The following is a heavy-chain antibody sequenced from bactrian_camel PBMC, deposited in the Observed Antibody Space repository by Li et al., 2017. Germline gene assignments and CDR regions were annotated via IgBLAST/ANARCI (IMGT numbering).Heavy chain of an antibody. V-gene: IGHV3S40*01. CDR2: IYRGSGRT. CDR1: GYSNSRDC. CDR3: AVRYSWYGCVLTFPSQYQY. J-gene: IGHJ4*01. Sequence: DVQLVESGGGSVQAGGSLRLSCEVSGYSNSRDCMGWFRQAPGKERDWVANIYRGSGRTYYADSVTDRFTISQDTVKNTVYLEMASLKPEDTAMYYCAVRYSWYGCVLTFPSQYQYWGQGTQVTVS. D-gene: IGHD6*01.